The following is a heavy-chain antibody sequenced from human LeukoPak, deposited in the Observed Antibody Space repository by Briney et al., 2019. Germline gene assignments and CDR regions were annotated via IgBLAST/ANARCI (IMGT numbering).Heavy chain of an antibody. Sequence: SETPSLTCTVSGVSISSSSYYWGWIRQPPGKGLEWIGSIYYSGSTYYNPSLKSRVTISVDTSKNQFSLKLSSVTAADTAVYYCARHTRDIVVVPAAAMADYWGQGTLVTVSS. CDR3: ARHTRDIVVVPAAAMADY. V-gene: IGHV4-39*01. CDR2: IYYSGST. CDR1: GVSISSSSYY. D-gene: IGHD2-2*01. J-gene: IGHJ4*02.